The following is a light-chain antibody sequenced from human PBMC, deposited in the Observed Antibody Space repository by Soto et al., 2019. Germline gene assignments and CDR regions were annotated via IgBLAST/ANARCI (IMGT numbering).Light chain of an antibody. Sequence: QSVLTQPPSVSGAPGQRVTISCTGTSSNIGAGYDVHWYQQLPGKAPTLLIYSNYDRPSGVPDRFSGSKSGTSASLAITGLQADDEADYYCHSYDSSLSAVVFGGGTKLTVL. CDR2: SNY. J-gene: IGLJ3*02. V-gene: IGLV1-40*01. CDR3: HSYDSSLSAVV. CDR1: SSNIGAGYD.